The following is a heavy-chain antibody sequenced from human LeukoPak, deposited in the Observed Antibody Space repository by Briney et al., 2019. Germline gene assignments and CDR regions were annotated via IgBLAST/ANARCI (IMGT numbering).Heavy chain of an antibody. CDR2: IYYSGST. V-gene: IGHV4-59*01. CDR3: ARAGGGDPLDFDY. J-gene: IGHJ4*02. D-gene: IGHD2-21*02. CDR1: GGSIRSYF. Sequence: SSETLSLTCTVSGGSIRSYFWSWIRQPPGKGLVWIGYIYYSGSTYYNPSLKSRVTISVDTSKNQFSLKLSSVTAADTAVYYCARAGGGDPLDFDYWGQGTLVTVSS.